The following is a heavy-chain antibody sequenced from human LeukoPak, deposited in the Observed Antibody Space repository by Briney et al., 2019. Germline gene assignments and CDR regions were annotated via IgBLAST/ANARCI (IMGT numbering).Heavy chain of an antibody. V-gene: IGHV3-7*01. J-gene: IGHJ6*02. Sequence: GGSLRLSCAASGFTVSSNYMSWVRQAPGKGLEWVANIKQARSEKYYVDSVKGRFTISRDNAKNSLYLQMNSLRAEDTAVYYCARDDTPSLSYYYYYGMDVWGQGTTVTVSS. CDR3: ARDDTPSLSYYYYYGMDV. CDR1: GFTVSSNY. D-gene: IGHD2-2*02. CDR2: IKQARSEK.